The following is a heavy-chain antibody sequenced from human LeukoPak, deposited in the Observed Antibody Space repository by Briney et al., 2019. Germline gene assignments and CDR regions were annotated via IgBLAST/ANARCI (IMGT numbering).Heavy chain of an antibody. CDR2: IKQDGSEK. J-gene: IGHJ4*02. CDR3: ARIDYYESSGYYYPLLDF. Sequence: GGSLRLSCGASGFTFSSYWMSWVRQAPGKGLEWVANIKQDGSEKYYVDSVKGRFTISGDNAKKSLYLQMNSLRAEDTAVYSCARIDYYESSGYYYPLLDFWGQGTLVTVSS. D-gene: IGHD3-22*01. V-gene: IGHV3-7*01. CDR1: GFTFSSYW.